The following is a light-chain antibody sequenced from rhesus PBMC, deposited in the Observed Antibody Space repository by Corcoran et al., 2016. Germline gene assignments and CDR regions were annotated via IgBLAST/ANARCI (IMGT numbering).Light chain of an antibody. CDR3: QHGYATPVT. CDR1: ENVNNY. J-gene: IGKJ4*01. Sequence: DIQMTQSPSSLSASVGDRVTITCRASENVNNYLNWYQQKPGKAPNLLIYTASTLQSGVPSRFTGSGSGQDYTFTISSLQPEDVATYYCQHGYATPVTFGGGTKVELK. V-gene: IGKV1-74*01. CDR2: TAS.